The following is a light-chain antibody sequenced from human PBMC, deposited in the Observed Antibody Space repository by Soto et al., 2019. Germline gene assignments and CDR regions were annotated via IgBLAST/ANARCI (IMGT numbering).Light chain of an antibody. CDR2: RNN. Sequence: QSVLTQPPSASGTPGQRVTISCSGSSSNIGTNYVYWYQQLPGTAPKLLIYRNNQRPLGVPDRCSGSKSGTSASLAISGLRSEDEAEYYCAAWDDSLNVLFGGGTKLTVL. CDR1: SSNIGTNY. J-gene: IGLJ2*01. CDR3: AAWDDSLNVL. V-gene: IGLV1-47*01.